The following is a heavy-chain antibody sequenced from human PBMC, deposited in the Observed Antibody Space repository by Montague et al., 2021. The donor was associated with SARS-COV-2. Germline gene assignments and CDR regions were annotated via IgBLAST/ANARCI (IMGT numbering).Heavy chain of an antibody. J-gene: IGHJ4*02. CDR1: GFTFSYYS. CDR3: AREEAWDLMIDS. V-gene: IGHV3-74*01. D-gene: IGHD1-26*01. CDR2: INNDGSDT. Sequence: SLRLSCASSGFTFSYYSMHWVRQAPGKGLVWVSRINNDGSDTSYADSVKGRFTTSRDNVKNTLYLQMDSLRAEDTAVYYCAREEAWDLMIDSWGRGTLVTVSS.